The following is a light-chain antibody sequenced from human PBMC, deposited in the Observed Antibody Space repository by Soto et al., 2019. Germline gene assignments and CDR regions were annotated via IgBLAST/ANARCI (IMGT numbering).Light chain of an antibody. CDR3: QQYNNWPPT. CDR1: QSVSSN. V-gene: IGKV3-15*01. J-gene: IGKJ2*01. Sequence: EIVMTQSPATLSVSPGERATLSCRASQSVSSNLAWYQQKPGQAPRLLIYGASTRATGIPARFSGSGSGTEFTLTISILQSEDFAVYYCQQYNNWPPTFGQGTQLEIK. CDR2: GAS.